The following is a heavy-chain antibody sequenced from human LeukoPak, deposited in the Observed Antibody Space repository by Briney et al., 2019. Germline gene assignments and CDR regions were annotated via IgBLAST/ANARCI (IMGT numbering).Heavy chain of an antibody. Sequence: ASVKVSCKASGYTFTSYDINWVRQATGQGLEWMGSMNPNSGNTGYAQKFQGRVTMARNTSISTAYMELSSLRSEDTAVYYCARVGDSSDNGYYYYGMDVWGQGTTVTVSS. CDR2: MNPNSGNT. CDR3: ARVGDSSDNGYYYYGMDV. J-gene: IGHJ6*02. CDR1: GYTFTSYD. D-gene: IGHD6-25*01. V-gene: IGHV1-8*01.